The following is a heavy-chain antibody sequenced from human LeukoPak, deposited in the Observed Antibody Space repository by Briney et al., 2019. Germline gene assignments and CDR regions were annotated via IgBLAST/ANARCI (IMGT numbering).Heavy chain of an antibody. V-gene: IGHV1-2*02. CDR2: INPNSGGT. CDR3: ARDLVTYGSNSACVY. CDR1: GYTFTGYY. J-gene: IGHJ4*02. D-gene: IGHD5-24*01. Sequence: GASVKVSCKASGYTFTGYYMHWVRQAPGQGLEWMGWINPNSGGTNYAQKFQGRVTMTRDTSISTAYMGLSRLTSDDTAVYYCARDLVTYGSNSACVYWDQGTLVTVSS.